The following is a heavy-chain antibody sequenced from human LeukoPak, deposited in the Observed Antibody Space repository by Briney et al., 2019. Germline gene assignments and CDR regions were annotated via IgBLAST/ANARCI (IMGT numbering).Heavy chain of an antibody. D-gene: IGHD5-18*01. CDR1: GFTFSDYY. CDR3: ARDKGKGYLDAFDI. V-gene: IGHV3-11*04. J-gene: IGHJ3*02. Sequence: GGSLRLSCAASGFTFSDYYMSWIRQAPGKGLEWVSYISSSGSTIYYADSVKGRFTISRDNAKNSLYLQMNSLRAEDTAVYYCARDKGKGYLDAFDIWGQGTMVTVSS. CDR2: ISSSGSTI.